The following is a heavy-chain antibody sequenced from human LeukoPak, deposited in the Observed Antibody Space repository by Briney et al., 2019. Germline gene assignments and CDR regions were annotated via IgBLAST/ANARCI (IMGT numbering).Heavy chain of an antibody. Sequence: GGSLRLSCAASGFIISGDSMNWVRQAPGKGLEWIEYISRDSGIKYYADSVRGRFTISRDNAKNSLYLQMHSLRAEDTAVYYCVRDNPRCCGVVPANIDDYWGQGTLVTVSS. CDR2: ISRDSGIK. D-gene: IGHD2-15*01. J-gene: IGHJ4*02. CDR3: VRDNPRCCGVVPANIDDY. CDR1: GFIISGDS. V-gene: IGHV3-48*01.